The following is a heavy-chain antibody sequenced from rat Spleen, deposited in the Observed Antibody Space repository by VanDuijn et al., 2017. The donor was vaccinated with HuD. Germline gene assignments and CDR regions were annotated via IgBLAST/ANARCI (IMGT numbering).Heavy chain of an antibody. J-gene: IGHJ2*01. CDR2: IWTGGST. Sequence: QVQLKESGPGLVQPSQTLSLTCTVSGFSLTGNNVHWVRQPPGKGLEWMGVIWTGGSTAYNSLLKSRLSISRDTSKSQVFLKMNSLLTEDTATYYCARARTYYGYNSYYFDYWGQGVMVTVSS. D-gene: IGHD1-9*01. V-gene: IGHV2-30*01. CDR1: GFSLTGNN. CDR3: ARARTYYGYNSYYFDY.